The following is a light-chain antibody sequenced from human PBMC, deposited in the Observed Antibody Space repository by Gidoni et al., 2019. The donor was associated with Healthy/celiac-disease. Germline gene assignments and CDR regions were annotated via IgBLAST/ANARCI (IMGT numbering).Light chain of an antibody. CDR2: DDS. CDR3: QVWDSSSDHVV. Sequence: SYVQTQPPSVSVAPGKTARITCWGNNIGSKRVHWYQQKPGQAPVLVVYDDSDRPSGIPERFSGSNSGNTATLTISRVEAGDEADYYCQVWDSSSDHVVFGGGTKLTVL. V-gene: IGLV3-21*03. J-gene: IGLJ2*01. CDR1: NIGSKR.